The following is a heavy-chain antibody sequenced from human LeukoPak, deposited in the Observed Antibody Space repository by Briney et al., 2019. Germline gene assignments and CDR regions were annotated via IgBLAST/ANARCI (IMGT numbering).Heavy chain of an antibody. CDR3: AKDKWVRTVITPFDY. Sequence: PGGSLRLSCAGSGFTFNGYGTHWVRQASGKGLEWVATISFDGSFEYYADSVKGRFTMSRDQSKNIVYLQMNSLRSDDTALYYCAKDKWVRTVITPFDYWDQGTLVTVSS. J-gene: IGHJ4*02. CDR2: ISFDGSFE. D-gene: IGHD3-10*01. CDR1: GFTFNGYG. V-gene: IGHV3-30*18.